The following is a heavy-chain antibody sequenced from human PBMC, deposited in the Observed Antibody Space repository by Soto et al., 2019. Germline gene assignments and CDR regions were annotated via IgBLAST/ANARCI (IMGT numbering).Heavy chain of an antibody. D-gene: IGHD3-3*01. J-gene: IGHJ6*02. CDR3: ARDRSYYDFWSGYLPMDV. CDR2: IWYDGSNK. V-gene: IGHV3-33*01. CDR1: GFTFSSYG. Sequence: GGSLRLSCAASGFTFSSYGMHWVRQAPGKGLEWVAFIWYDGSNKYYAVSVKGRFTISRDNSKNTLYLQMNSLRAEDTAVYYCARDRSYYDFWSGYLPMDVWGQGTTVTVSS.